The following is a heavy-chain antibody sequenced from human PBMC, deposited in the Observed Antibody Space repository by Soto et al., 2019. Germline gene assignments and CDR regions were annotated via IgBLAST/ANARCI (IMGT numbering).Heavy chain of an antibody. CDR1: GCSVSSSSYY. CDR2: VYYSGST. Sequence: SSETLSLTCTVSGCSVSSSSYYWGWVRQPPGKGLEWIGSVYYSGSTYYNPSLESRVTISVDKSKNQFSLKLTSLSAADTAVYYCGRLEGLSTISYYFDYWGQGALVTVSS. J-gene: IGHJ4*02. D-gene: IGHD2-21*02. CDR3: GRLEGLSTISYYFDY. V-gene: IGHV4-39*01.